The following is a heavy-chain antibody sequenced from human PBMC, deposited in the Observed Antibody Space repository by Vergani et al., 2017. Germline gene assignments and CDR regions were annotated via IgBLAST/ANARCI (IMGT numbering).Heavy chain of an antibody. J-gene: IGHJ4*02. Sequence: QLQLQESGPGLVKPSETLSLTCTVSGGSITYGAFYWGWIRQSPGKGLEWIGSIYYSENKFYNPSLESRVTLSIDTTKNQFSLKLKSVTAADTAVYYCARDSAGITAAGIYWGQGILVTVSS. CDR3: ARDSAGITAAGIY. CDR1: GGSITYGAFY. V-gene: IGHV4-39*02. D-gene: IGHD6-13*01. CDR2: IYYSENK.